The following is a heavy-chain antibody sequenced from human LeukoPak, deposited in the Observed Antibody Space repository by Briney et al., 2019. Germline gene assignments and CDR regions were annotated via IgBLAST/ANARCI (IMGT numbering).Heavy chain of an antibody. Sequence: PSETLSLTCAVYGGSFSGYYWSWIRQPPGKGLEWIGEINHSGSTNYNPSLKSRVTISVDTSKNQFSLKLSSVTAADTAVYYCVMWSYYVHYGMDVWGQGTTVTVSS. J-gene: IGHJ6*02. CDR1: GGSFSGYY. CDR2: INHSGST. CDR3: VMWSYYVHYGMDV. D-gene: IGHD1-26*01. V-gene: IGHV4-34*01.